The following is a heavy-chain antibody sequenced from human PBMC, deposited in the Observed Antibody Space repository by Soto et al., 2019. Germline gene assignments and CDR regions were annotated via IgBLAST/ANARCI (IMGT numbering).Heavy chain of an antibody. CDR3: ARERKMYGVDV. CDR1: GYTFTSYD. D-gene: IGHD3-3*02. Sequence: QVQLVQSGAEVKKPGASVKVSCKASGYTFTSYDINWVRQATGQGLEWMGWMNPNSGNTGYAQNFQGRVNMNMNTPISTAYMELSSLRYEDTPMYNCARERKMYGVDVWGQRTTVTVPS. J-gene: IGHJ6*02. V-gene: IGHV1-8*01. CDR2: MNPNSGNT.